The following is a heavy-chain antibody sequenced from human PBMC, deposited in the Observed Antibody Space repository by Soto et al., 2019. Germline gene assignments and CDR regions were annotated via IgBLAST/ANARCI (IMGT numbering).Heavy chain of an antibody. CDR3: ARDVRDSSGYYFDY. Sequence: PGGSLRLSCAASGFTFSSYAMHWVRQAPGKGLEWVAVISYDGSNKYYADSVKGRFTISRDNSKNTLYLQMNSLRAEDTAVYYCARDVRDSSGYYFDYWGPGALVTVSS. D-gene: IGHD3-22*01. CDR1: GFTFSSYA. J-gene: IGHJ4*02. V-gene: IGHV3-30-3*01. CDR2: ISYDGSNK.